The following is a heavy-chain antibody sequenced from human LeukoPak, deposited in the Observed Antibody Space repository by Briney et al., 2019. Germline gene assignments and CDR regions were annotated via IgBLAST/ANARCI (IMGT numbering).Heavy chain of an antibody. D-gene: IGHD3-22*01. CDR3: AADYYDNSGPSSDAFDI. CDR1: GFTFTNSA. J-gene: IGHJ3*02. V-gene: IGHV1-58*02. Sequence: GASVTVSCKASGFTFTNSAMQWVRRARGQRLGWRGWIVVGSGNTNYAQKFQERVTITRDMSPSTAYMELSSLRSEDTAVYYCAADYYDNSGPSSDAFDIWGQGTMVTVSS. CDR2: IVVGSGNT.